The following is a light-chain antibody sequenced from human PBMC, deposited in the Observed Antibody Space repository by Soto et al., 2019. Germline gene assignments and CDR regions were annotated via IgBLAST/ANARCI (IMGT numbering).Light chain of an antibody. CDR2: DTS. CDR1: QSVFTS. Sequence: EIVLTQSPATLSLSPGERATLSCRASQSVFTSLAWFQQKPGQAPRLLISDTSNRATGIPARFSGSGSGTDFTLTISSLEPEDFAVYYCQQRSSWPLTFGGGTKVEIK. CDR3: QQRSSWPLT. V-gene: IGKV3-11*01. J-gene: IGKJ4*01.